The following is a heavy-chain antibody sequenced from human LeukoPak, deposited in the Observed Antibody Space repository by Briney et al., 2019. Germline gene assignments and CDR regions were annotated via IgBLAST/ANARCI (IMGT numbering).Heavy chain of an antibody. CDR3: AKDTAVQFLEPAF. V-gene: IGHV3-33*06. CDR2: IWFDGSVK. CDR1: GFTFNTFG. J-gene: IGHJ4*02. Sequence: GGSLRLSCTASGFTFNTFGMHWVRQAPGQGLEWVAAIWFDGSVKHYSDAVKGRFTISRDNSLNTLYLQMNSLRAEDTAIYYCAKDTAVQFLEPAFWGQGTLVTVSS. D-gene: IGHD3-3*01.